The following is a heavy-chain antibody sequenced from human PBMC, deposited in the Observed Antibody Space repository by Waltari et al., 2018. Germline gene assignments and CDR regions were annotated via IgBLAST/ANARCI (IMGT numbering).Heavy chain of an antibody. J-gene: IGHJ4*02. Sequence: EVELVQSGAEVKKPGATVKISCKASGSTFMAYFMPWVQQAPGKGLEWMGRIDPEDGETVYSEKFQGRVTITADTSTDTAYMELSSLTSGDTAVYYCAPLPGGSGQTFDYWGQGTLVTVSS. CDR3: APLPGGSGQTFDY. CDR1: GSTFMAYF. D-gene: IGHD3-10*01. CDR2: IDPEDGET. V-gene: IGHV1-69-2*01.